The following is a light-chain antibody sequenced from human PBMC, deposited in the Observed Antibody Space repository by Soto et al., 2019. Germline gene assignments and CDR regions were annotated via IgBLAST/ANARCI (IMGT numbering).Light chain of an antibody. CDR3: CSYAGSYYV. CDR1: SSDVGGYNY. Sequence: QSVLTQPASVSGSPGQSITISCTGTSSDVGGYNYVSWYQQHPGKAPKLMLYDVSNRPSGVSNRFSGSKSGNTASLTISGLQAEDEADYYCCSYAGSYYVFGTGTKVTVL. CDR2: DVS. V-gene: IGLV2-14*01. J-gene: IGLJ1*01.